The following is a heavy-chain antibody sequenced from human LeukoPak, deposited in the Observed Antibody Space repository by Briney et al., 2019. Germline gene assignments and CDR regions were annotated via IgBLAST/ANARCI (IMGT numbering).Heavy chain of an antibody. V-gene: IGHV4-34*01. D-gene: IGHD3-10*01. CDR2: INHSGST. CDR1: GGSFSGYY. J-gene: IGHJ5*02. Sequence: PSETLSLTCAVYGGSFSGYYLSWIRQLQGKGLEWIGEINHSGSTNYNPSLKSRVTISVDTSKNQFSLKLSSVTAADTAVYYCAREIWFVEGWFDPWGQGTLVTVSS. CDR3: AREIWFVEGWFDP.